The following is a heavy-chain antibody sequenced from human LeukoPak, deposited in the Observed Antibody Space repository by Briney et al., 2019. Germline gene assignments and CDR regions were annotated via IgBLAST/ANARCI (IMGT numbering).Heavy chain of an antibody. J-gene: IGHJ5*02. D-gene: IGHD4-17*01. V-gene: IGHV1-69*06. Sequence: ASVKVSCKASGYTFTSYAISWVRQAPGQGLEWMGGIIPIFGTANYAQKFQGRVTITADKSTSTAYMELSSLRSEDTAVYYCARVMTTVTHVYNWFDPWGQGTLVTVSS. CDR3: ARVMTTVTHVYNWFDP. CDR2: IIPIFGTA. CDR1: GYTFTSYA.